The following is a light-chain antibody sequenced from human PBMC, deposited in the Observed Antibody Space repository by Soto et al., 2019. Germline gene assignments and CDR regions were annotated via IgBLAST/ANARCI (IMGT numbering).Light chain of an antibody. Sequence: DIQMTQSPSTLSASVGDRVTITCRASQSISSWLAWYQQKPGKAPKLLMYDASILESGVPSRFSGSGSGTDFTLTISSLQPEDFATYYCQQSYSTPWTFGQGTKVDIK. J-gene: IGKJ1*01. CDR1: QSISSW. V-gene: IGKV1-5*01. CDR3: QQSYSTPWT. CDR2: DAS.